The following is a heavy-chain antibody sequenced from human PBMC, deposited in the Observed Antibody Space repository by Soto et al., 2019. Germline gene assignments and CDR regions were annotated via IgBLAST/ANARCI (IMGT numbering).Heavy chain of an antibody. CDR1: GYTFTSYY. D-gene: IGHD2-15*01. CDR2: MNPNSGNT. Sequence: ASVKVSCKASGYTFTSYYINWVRQATGQGLEWMGWMNPNSGNTGYAQKFQGRVTMTRNTSISAAYMELSSLRSEDTAVYYCAAPKPSRYCSGGSCSYNFDYWGQGTLVTVSS. CDR3: AAPKPSRYCSGGSCSYNFDY. J-gene: IGHJ4*02. V-gene: IGHV1-8*01.